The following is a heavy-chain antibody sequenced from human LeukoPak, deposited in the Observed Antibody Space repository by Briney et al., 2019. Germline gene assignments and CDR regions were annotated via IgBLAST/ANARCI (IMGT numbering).Heavy chain of an antibody. D-gene: IGHD3-10*01. CDR1: GGSFSRYY. V-gene: IGHV4-34*01. CDR3: ARLTKNDSGTYRFGKKKRGYMDV. CDR2: MNHSGST. J-gene: IGHJ6*03. Sequence: SETLSLTCAVYGGSFSRYYWSWIRQPPGKGLEWIGEMNHSGSTNYNPSLKSRVTISVDTSKNQFSLRLSSVTAADTAVYYCARLTKNDSGTYRFGKKKRGYMDVWGKGTTVTISS.